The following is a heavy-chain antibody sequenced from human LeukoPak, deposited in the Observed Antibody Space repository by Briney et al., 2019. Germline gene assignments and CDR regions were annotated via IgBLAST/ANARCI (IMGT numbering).Heavy chain of an antibody. D-gene: IGHD6-13*01. CDR2: IYSGGST. J-gene: IGHJ4*02. Sequence: PGGSLRLSCAASGFTFSSNYMSWVRQAPGKGLEWVSVIYSGGSTYYADSVKGRFTISRDNSKNTLYLQMNSLRAEDTAVYYCAKDPSFIAAAGPIDYWGQGTLVTVSS. CDR3: AKDPSFIAAAGPIDY. V-gene: IGHV3-53*01. CDR1: GFTFSSNY.